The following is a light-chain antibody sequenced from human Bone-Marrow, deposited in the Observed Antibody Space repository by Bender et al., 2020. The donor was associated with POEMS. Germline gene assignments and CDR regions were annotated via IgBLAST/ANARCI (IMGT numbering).Light chain of an antibody. Sequence: QSALTQPPSVSGSPGQSVTISCTGTSSDVGIYNRVSWYQQSPGTAPKLVIYEVSNRPSGVPDRFSGSKSGNTASLTISGLQADDEADYYCSSYTSSRTLVFGTGTKVTVL. J-gene: IGLJ1*01. CDR3: SSYTSSRTLV. CDR2: EVS. CDR1: SSDVGIYNR. V-gene: IGLV2-18*02.